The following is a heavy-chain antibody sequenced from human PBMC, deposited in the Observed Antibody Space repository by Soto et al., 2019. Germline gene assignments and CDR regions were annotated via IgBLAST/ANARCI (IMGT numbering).Heavy chain of an antibody. CDR1: GGSISSYY. D-gene: IGHD6-19*01. CDR2: IYYSGST. CDR3: ARAQWLVVNFDY. V-gene: IGHV4-59*01. J-gene: IGHJ4*02. Sequence: SETLSLTCTVSGGSISSYYWSWIRQPPGKGLEWIGYIYYSGSTNYNPSLKSRVTISVDTSKNQFSLKLSSVTAADTAVYYCARAQWLVVNFDYWGQGTLVT.